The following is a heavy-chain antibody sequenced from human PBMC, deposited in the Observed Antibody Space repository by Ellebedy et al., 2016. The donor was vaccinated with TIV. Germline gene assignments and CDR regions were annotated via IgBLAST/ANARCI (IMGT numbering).Heavy chain of an antibody. J-gene: IGHJ3*02. D-gene: IGHD7-27*01. CDR1: GFSFSTYS. Sequence: GGSLRLSCTASGFSFSTYSMNWVRQAPGKGLEWVSYISHSSITIYYTDSVQGRFTISRDNAKNSLYLQMNSLRAEDTAVYYCARDMAWGNERFNDAFDIWGQGTMVTVSS. CDR2: ISHSSITI. V-gene: IGHV3-48*01. CDR3: ARDMAWGNERFNDAFDI.